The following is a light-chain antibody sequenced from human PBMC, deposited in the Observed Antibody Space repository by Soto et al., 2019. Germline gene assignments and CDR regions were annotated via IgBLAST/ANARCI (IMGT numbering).Light chain of an antibody. CDR1: RSNIGAGYD. CDR3: AAWDDRLSGLV. CDR2: RNH. J-gene: IGLJ2*01. V-gene: IGLV1-40*01. Sequence: QSVLTQPPSVSGAPGQRVTISCTGSRSNIGAGYDVHWYQQIPGTAPKLLIYRNHDRPSGVPDRFSGSKSGTSASLAITGLQAEDEDDYYCAAWDDRLSGLVFGRGTKLTVL.